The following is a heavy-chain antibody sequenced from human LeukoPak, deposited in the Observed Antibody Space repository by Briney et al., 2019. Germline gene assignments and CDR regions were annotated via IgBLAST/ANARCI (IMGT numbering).Heavy chain of an antibody. CDR2: INSDGSST. D-gene: IGHD2-21*02. Sequence: QAGGSLRLSCAASGFTFSSYWMHWVRQAPGKGLVWVSRINSDGSSTSYADSVKGRFTISRDNAKNTLYLQMNSLRAEDTAVYYCARYEQRPGVTASDPWSQGTLVTVSS. CDR3: ARYEQRPGVTASDP. J-gene: IGHJ5*02. V-gene: IGHV3-74*01. CDR1: GFTFSSYW.